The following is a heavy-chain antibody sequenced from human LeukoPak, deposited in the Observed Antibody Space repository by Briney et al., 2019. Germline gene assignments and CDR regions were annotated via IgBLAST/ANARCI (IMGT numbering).Heavy chain of an antibody. CDR3: ARDLTSSACYDY. V-gene: IGHV1-2*02. CDR1: GYTFTGYY. Sequence: ASVKVSCKASGYTFTGYYMHWVRQAPGQGLEWMGWINPKSGGTNYAQKFQGRVTVTRDTSISTAYMELTSLRSDDTAVYYCARDLTSSACYDYWGQGTLATVSS. CDR2: INPKSGGT. D-gene: IGHD6-19*01. J-gene: IGHJ4*02.